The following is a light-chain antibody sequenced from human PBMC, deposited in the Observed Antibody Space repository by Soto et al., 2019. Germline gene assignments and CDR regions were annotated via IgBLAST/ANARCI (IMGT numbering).Light chain of an antibody. V-gene: IGLV2-23*03. CDR2: EGS. Sequence: QSALTQPASVSGSPGQSITISCTGTSSDVGSYNLVSWYQQHPGKAPKLMIYEGSKRPSGVSNRFSGYKSGNTASLTISGLQDEDEADYYCCSYAGSSTFKVFGGGTKLTVL. J-gene: IGLJ2*01. CDR3: CSYAGSSTFKV. CDR1: SSDVGSYNL.